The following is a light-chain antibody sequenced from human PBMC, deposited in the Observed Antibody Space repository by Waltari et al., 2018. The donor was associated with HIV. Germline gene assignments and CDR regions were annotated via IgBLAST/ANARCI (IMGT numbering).Light chain of an antibody. CDR1: SSDVGSYNL. V-gene: IGLV2-23*01. Sequence: QSALTQPASVSGSPGQSITISCTGTSSDVGSYNLVSWYQYHPGNPPKLMIYEASKRPSGVSNRFSGSKSCNTASLTISGLQAEDEADYYCCSYAGSSTLVFGGGTKLTVL. CDR2: EAS. CDR3: CSYAGSSTLV. J-gene: IGLJ3*02.